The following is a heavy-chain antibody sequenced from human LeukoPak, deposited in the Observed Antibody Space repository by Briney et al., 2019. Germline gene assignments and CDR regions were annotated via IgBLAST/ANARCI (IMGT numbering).Heavy chain of an antibody. J-gene: IGHJ4*02. CDR3: ARQIKDVILIPATRAIDY. D-gene: IGHD3-16*01. V-gene: IGHV4-59*04. CDR1: GGWGGDYY. Sequence: SETLSLTCTVSGGWGGDYYWSWIRQPPGKGLEWIGNIYYSGTTYYNPSLKSRVTISVDTSKNQFSLKLSSVTAADTAVYYCARQIKDVILIPATRAIDYWGQGTLVTVSS. CDR2: IYYSGTT.